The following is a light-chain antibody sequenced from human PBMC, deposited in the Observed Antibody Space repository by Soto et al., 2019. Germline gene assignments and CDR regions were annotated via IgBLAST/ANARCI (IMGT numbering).Light chain of an antibody. CDR2: GTS. CDR3: QQFGSSPGFT. J-gene: IGKJ3*01. Sequence: EIVLTQSPGTLSLSPGERATLSCRASQNINSRYLAWYQQKPGQAPRLLIYGTSSVATGIPDRFSGSGSGTDFTLTISRLEPEYFAVYYCQQFGSSPGFTFGPGTKVDIK. CDR1: QNINSRY. V-gene: IGKV3-20*01.